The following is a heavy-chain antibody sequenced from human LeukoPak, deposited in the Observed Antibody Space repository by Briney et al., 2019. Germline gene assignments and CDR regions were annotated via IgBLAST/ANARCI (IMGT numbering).Heavy chain of an antibody. J-gene: IGHJ4*02. CDR3: ARIPAGYSSGWYDY. Sequence: ASVKVSCKASGYTFTGYYIHWVQQAPGQGLEWMGWINPNSGGTNYAQKFQGRVTMTRDTSISTAYMELSRLRSDDTAVYYCARIPAGYSSGWYDYWGQGTLVTVSS. CDR2: INPNSGGT. V-gene: IGHV1-2*02. D-gene: IGHD6-19*01. CDR1: GYTFTGYY.